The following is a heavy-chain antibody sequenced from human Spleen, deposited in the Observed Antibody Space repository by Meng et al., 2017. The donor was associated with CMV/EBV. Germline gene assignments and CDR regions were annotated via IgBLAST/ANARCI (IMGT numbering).Heavy chain of an antibody. V-gene: IGHV1-69*05. CDR3: ASWQSSLYGMDV. CDR2: IIPIFGTA. J-gene: IGHJ6*02. D-gene: IGHD2-2*01. Sequence: SVKVSCKASGGTFSSYAISWVRQAPGQGLEWMGGIIPIFGTANYAQKFQGRVTITTDESTSTAYMELSSLRSEDTAVYYCASWQSSLYGMDVWGQGTTVTVSS. CDR1: GGTFSSYA.